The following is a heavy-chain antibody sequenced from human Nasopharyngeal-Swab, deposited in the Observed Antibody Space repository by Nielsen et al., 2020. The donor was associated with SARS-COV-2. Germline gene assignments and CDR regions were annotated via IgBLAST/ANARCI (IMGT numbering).Heavy chain of an antibody. J-gene: IGHJ6*02. D-gene: IGHD3-9*01. Sequence: ASVKVSCKASGYTFTSYDINWVRQATGQGLEWMGWMNPNSGNTGYAQKFQGRVTMTRNTSISTAYMELSSLRSEDTAVYYCARGEERYFDWLLSYYYYGMDVWGQGTTVTVSS. CDR1: GYTFTSYD. CDR3: ARGEERYFDWLLSYYYYGMDV. V-gene: IGHV1-8*01. CDR2: MNPNSGNT.